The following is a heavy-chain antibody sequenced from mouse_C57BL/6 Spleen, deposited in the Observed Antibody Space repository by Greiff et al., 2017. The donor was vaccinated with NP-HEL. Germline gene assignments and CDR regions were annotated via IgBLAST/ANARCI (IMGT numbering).Heavy chain of an antibody. CDR2: INPNNGGT. V-gene: IGHV1-22*01. D-gene: IGHD4-1*01. J-gene: IGHJ3*01. CDR1: GYTFTDYN. Sequence: VQLQQSGPELVKPGASVKMSCKASGYTFTDYNMHWVKQSHGKSLEWIGYINPNNGGTSYNQKFKGKATLTVNKSSSTAYMELRNLTSEDSAVYYCARETGRVWFAYWGQVTLVTVSA. CDR3: ARETGRVWFAY.